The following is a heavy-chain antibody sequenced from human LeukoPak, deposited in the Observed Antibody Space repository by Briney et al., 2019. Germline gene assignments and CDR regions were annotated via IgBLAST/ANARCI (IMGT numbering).Heavy chain of an antibody. V-gene: IGHV3-15*01. D-gene: IGHD6-19*01. CDR3: ASLFGSGWRYFSYMDV. J-gene: IGHJ6*04. Sequence: PGGSLRLSCAASGFTFSDAWMSWVRQAPGKGLEWVGRIKSTTAGGAIHYAAPVRGRFTISRDDSKNTLYLQMSSLKTEDTAVYYCASLFGSGWRYFSYMDVWGRGTTVTVSS. CDR2: IKSTTAGGAI. CDR1: GFTFSDAW.